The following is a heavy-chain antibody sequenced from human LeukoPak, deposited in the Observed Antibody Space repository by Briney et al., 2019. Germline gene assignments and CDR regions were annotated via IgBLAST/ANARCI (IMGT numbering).Heavy chain of an antibody. Sequence: GGSLRLSCAASGFTFSSYSMNWVRQAPGKGLEWVSSISSSSSYIYYADSVKGRFTISRDNANNSLYLQMNSLRAEDTAVYYCARRLPLNWFDPWGQGTLVTVSS. CDR3: ARRLPLNWFDP. J-gene: IGHJ5*02. CDR2: ISSSSSYI. D-gene: IGHD2-15*01. V-gene: IGHV3-21*01. CDR1: GFTFSSYS.